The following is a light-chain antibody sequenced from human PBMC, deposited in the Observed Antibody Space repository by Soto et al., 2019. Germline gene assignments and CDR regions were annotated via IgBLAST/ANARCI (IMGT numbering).Light chain of an antibody. V-gene: IGKV1-5*03. Sequence: DIQMTQSPSTLSASVGDRVTITCRASQSISSWLAWYQQKPGKAPKLLIYKASSLESGVQSRFSGSVSGTEFTLTIISLQPYDFATYYCEQYNSYSKTFGQGAKVEIK. J-gene: IGKJ1*01. CDR3: EQYNSYSKT. CDR2: KAS. CDR1: QSISSW.